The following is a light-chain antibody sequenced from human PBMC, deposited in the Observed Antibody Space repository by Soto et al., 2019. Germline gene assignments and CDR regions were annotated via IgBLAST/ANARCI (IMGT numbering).Light chain of an antibody. V-gene: IGKV3-11*01. Sequence: EIVWTQSPATLSLSPGERATLSCRASQRVSSYLAWYQQKPGQAPRLLIYDASNRATGIPARFSGSGSGTDFTLTISSLEPEDFAVYSCQQRSNWPPITFGQGTRLEIK. J-gene: IGKJ5*01. CDR1: QRVSSY. CDR2: DAS. CDR3: QQRSNWPPIT.